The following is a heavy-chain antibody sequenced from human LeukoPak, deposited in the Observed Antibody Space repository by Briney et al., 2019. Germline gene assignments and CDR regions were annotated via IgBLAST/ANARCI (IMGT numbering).Heavy chain of an antibody. V-gene: IGHV1-2*02. CDR2: INPNSGGT. Sequence: ASVKVSCKASGYTFTGYYMHWVRQAPGQGLEWMGWINPNSGGTNYAQKFQGRVTMTRDTSISTAYVELSRLRSDDTAVYYCARAYYDLCWFDPWGQGTLVTVSS. CDR3: ARAYYDLCWFDP. D-gene: IGHD3-3*01. J-gene: IGHJ5*02. CDR1: GYTFTGYY.